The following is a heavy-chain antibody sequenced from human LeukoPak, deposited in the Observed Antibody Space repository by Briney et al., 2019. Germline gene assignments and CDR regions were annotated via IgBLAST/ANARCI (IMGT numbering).Heavy chain of an antibody. CDR1: GGSIGSYY. J-gene: IGHJ5*02. V-gene: IGHV4-59*08. CDR2: TSNGGST. D-gene: IGHD3/OR15-3a*01. CDR3: ARHVDWLDNWFDP. Sequence: SETLSLTCTVSGGSIGSYYWSWIRQPPGKGLELIGYTSNGGSTKYSPSLESRLSISVDTSKNQISLRLNSVTAADTAVYYCARHVDWLDNWFDPWGQGTLVTVSS.